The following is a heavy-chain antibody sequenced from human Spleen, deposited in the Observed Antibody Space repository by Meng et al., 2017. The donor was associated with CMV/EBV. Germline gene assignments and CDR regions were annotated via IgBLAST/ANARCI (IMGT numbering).Heavy chain of an antibody. D-gene: IGHD1-1*01. V-gene: IGHV4-61*01. Sequence: GSLRLSCSVSGVSVNSETYYWSWLRQPPGKGLEWLGYVYYAGNPNFNPALKSRVTISVDSSKNQCFLKLTSVTAADTAVYYCATAHYDAYNDGPADFWGQGALVTVSS. CDR1: GVSVNSETYY. CDR3: ATAHYDAYNDGPADF. CDR2: VYYAGNP. J-gene: IGHJ4*02.